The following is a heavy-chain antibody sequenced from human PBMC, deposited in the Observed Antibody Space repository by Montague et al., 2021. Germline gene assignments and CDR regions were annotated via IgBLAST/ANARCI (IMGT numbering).Heavy chain of an antibody. D-gene: IGHD6-25*01. Sequence: SETLSLTCTVAGGSISRDCYNWVRLPPGQGMGLVGYVYNNSSGNTYPKRRVTISIDTSKNQFSLTVTSVTAADTAVYYCSRRLGGSGWLDYWGQGTLVTVSS. J-gene: IGHJ4*02. CDR3: SRRLGGSGWLDY. CDR1: GGSISRDC. V-gene: IGHV4-4*08. CDR2: VYNNSSG.